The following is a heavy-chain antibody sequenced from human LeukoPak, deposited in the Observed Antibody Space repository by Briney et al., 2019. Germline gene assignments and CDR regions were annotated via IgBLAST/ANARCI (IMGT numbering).Heavy chain of an antibody. J-gene: IGHJ4*02. Sequence: SETLSLTCTVSGGSISSNSYYWGWIRQPPGKGLEWIGSIDYTENTYYSPSLEGPVTMSVDTSKNQFSLKPSSVPAADTAVYYCASGYSSSSFDYWGPGTLVTVSS. V-gene: IGHV4-39*01. CDR2: IDYTENT. CDR1: GGSISSNSYY. CDR3: ASGYSSSSFDY. D-gene: IGHD6-6*01.